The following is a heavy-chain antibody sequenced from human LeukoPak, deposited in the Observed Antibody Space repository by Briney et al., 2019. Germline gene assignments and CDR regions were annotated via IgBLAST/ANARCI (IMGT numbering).Heavy chain of an antibody. CDR1: GFSFSTYA. CDR2: IRGGGEI. Sequence: GGSLRLSCAASGFSFSTYAMSWVRQAPARGPAGVSSIRGGGEIFYADSARGRFTLSRDDSRNTVYLQMNNLRVEHTAIYYCAKANWVSNADAVWWGQGTQVTVSS. D-gene: IGHD7-27*01. V-gene: IGHV3-23*01. J-gene: IGHJ1*01. CDR3: AKANWVSNADAVW.